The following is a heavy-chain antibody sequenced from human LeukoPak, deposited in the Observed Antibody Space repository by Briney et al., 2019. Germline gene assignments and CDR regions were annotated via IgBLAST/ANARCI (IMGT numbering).Heavy chain of an antibody. CDR1: GGSISSYY. Sequence: SEILSLTCTVSGGSISSYYWSWIRQPPGKGLEWIGYIYYSGSTNYNPSLKSRVTISVDTSKNQFSLKLSSVTAADTAVYYCARVVVEMATIDIWGQGTMVTVSS. CDR3: ARVVVEMATIDI. J-gene: IGHJ3*02. CDR2: IYYSGST. V-gene: IGHV4-59*01. D-gene: IGHD5-24*01.